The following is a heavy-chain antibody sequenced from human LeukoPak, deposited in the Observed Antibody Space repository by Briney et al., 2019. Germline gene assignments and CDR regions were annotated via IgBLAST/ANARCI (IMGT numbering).Heavy chain of an antibody. J-gene: IGHJ4*02. Sequence: ASQTLSLTCTVSGGSISSGSYYWSWIRQPAGKGLEWIGRIYTSGNTDYNPSLKSRVTMSVDTSKNQFSLKLTSVTAADTAVYYCASDSFYDSGGYFYYWGQGTPVTVSS. D-gene: IGHD3-22*01. CDR2: IYTSGNT. CDR3: ASDSFYDSGGYFYY. V-gene: IGHV4-61*02. CDR1: GGSISSGSYY.